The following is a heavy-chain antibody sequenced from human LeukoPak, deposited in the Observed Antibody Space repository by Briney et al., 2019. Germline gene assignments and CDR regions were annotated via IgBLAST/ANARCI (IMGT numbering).Heavy chain of an antibody. D-gene: IGHD3-22*01. CDR1: GSTFSSYA. J-gene: IGHJ4*02. CDR3: AKDKGYYYDSSGYYYFDY. CDR2: ISGSGGST. V-gene: IGHV3-23*01. Sequence: GGSLRLXCAASGSTFSSYAMSWVRQAPGKGLESVSAISGSGGSTYYADSVKGRFTISRDNSKNTLYLQMNSLRAEDTAVYYCAKDKGYYYDSSGYYYFDYWGQGTLVTVSS.